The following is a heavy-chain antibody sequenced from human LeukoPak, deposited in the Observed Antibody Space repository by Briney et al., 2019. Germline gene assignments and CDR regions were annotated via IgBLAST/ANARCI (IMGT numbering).Heavy chain of an antibody. D-gene: IGHD5-12*01. CDR3: ARAPSGYDPYFDY. J-gene: IGHJ4*02. V-gene: IGHV3-21*01. CDR2: ISSSRDYI. Sequence: PGGSLRLSCTASGFTFSIYSINLVRQAPGKGLEWVSSISSSRDYIYYADSLKGRFTISRDNAKNSLYLQMNSLRAEATAVYYCARAPSGYDPYFDYWGQGTLVTVSS. CDR1: GFTFSIYS.